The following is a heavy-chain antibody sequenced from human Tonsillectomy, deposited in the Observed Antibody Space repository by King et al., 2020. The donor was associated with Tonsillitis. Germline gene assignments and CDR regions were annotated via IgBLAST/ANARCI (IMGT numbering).Heavy chain of an antibody. CDR2: ISGSGFTT. Sequence: VQLVESGGGLVLPGGSLRLSCSASGFTFSAYTLNWVRQAPGRGLEWVSAISGSGFTTYYADSVKGRFTIPRDNSRLTLYLQMNSLRAEDTAGYYCAKIEDQIPNGDPPDPHWGQGTLVTVSS. V-gene: IGHV3-23*04. CDR1: GFTFSAYT. J-gene: IGHJ4*02. D-gene: IGHD1-1*01. CDR3: AKIEDQIPNGDPPDPH.